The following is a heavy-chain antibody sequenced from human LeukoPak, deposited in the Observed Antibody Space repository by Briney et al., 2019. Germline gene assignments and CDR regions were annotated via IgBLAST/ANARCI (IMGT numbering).Heavy chain of an antibody. CDR2: ISRGGDTI. CDR1: GFTFSGSS. J-gene: IGHJ4*02. CDR3: AKGHSPFDY. V-gene: IGHV3-23*01. D-gene: IGHD2-21*01. Sequence: AGGSLRLSCAASGFTFSGSSMNWVRQTPGMGLEWISYISRGGDTINYADSVKGRFTISRDNSKNTLYLQMNSLRAEDTAVYYCAKGHSPFDYWGQGTLVTVSS.